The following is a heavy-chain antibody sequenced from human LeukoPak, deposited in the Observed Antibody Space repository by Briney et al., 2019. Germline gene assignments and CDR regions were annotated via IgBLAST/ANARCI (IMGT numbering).Heavy chain of an antibody. CDR2: IYYSGST. D-gene: IGHD6-13*01. CDR3: ARARYSSSWYRSAGGGYFDY. J-gene: IGHJ4*02. V-gene: IGHV4-39*07. CDR1: GGSIRSSSYY. Sequence: PSETLSLTCTVSGGSIRSSSYYWGWIRQPPGKGLEWIATIYYSGSTNYNPSLKSRVTISVDKSKNQFSLKLSSVTAADTAVYYCARARYSSSWYRSAGGGYFDYRGQGTLVTVSS.